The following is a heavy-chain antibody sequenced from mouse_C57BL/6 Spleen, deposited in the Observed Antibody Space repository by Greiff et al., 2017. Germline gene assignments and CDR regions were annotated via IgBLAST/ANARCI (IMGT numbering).Heavy chain of an antibody. CDR2: ISDGGSYT. Sequence: EVKLVESGGGLVKPGGSLKLSCAASGFTFSSYAMSWVRQTPEKRLEWVATISDGGSYTYYPDNVKGRFTISRDNAKNNLYLQMSHLKSEDTAMYYCATYYSNPFDYWGQGTTLTASS. D-gene: IGHD2-5*01. J-gene: IGHJ2*01. V-gene: IGHV5-4*03. CDR1: GFTFSSYA. CDR3: ATYYSNPFDY.